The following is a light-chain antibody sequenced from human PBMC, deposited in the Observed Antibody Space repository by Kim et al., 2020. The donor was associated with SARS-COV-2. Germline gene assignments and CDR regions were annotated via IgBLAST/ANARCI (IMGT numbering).Light chain of an antibody. V-gene: IGKV1-27*01. CDR2: AAS. J-gene: IGKJ4*01. CDR3: QNYNGAPLT. CDR1: RDIGHY. Sequence: DMQMTQSPSSLSACVGDRVTITCRASRDIGHYLAWYQQKPGKVPKLLIYAASALQSGVPSRFSGSASGTDFTLTISSLQPEDFATYYCQNYNGAPLTFGGGTKVDIK.